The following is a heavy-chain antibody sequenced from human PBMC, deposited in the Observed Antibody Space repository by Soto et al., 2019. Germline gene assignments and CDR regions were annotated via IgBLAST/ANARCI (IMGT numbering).Heavy chain of an antibody. J-gene: IGHJ4*02. Sequence: QVQLVESGGGVVQPGRSLRLSCAASGFTFISYAMHWVRRAPGKGLEWMAVMSYDGSNKYYADSVKGRFTISRYNSKNTLYLQMNSLRPEDTALYYCARDGGAYWGQGTLVIVSS. CDR1: GFTFISYA. V-gene: IGHV3-30-3*01. D-gene: IGHD3-16*01. CDR2: MSYDGSNK. CDR3: ARDGGAY.